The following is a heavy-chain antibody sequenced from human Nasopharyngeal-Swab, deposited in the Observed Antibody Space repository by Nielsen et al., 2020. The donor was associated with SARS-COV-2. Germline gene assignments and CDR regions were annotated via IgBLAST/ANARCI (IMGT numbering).Heavy chain of an antibody. V-gene: IGHV3-11*04. D-gene: IGHD3-10*01. Sequence: GGSLRLSCAASGFTFSDYYMGWIRQAPGKGLEWVSYISSSGSTIYYADSVKGRFTISRDNAKNSPYLQMNSLRAEDTAVYYCARGLLWFGELLGYYYYYGMDVWGQGTTVTVSS. CDR2: ISSSGSTI. CDR3: ARGLLWFGELLGYYYYYGMDV. CDR1: GFTFSDYY. J-gene: IGHJ6*02.